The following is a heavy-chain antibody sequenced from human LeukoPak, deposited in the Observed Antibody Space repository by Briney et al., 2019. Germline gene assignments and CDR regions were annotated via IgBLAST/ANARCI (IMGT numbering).Heavy chain of an antibody. J-gene: IGHJ4*02. V-gene: IGHV1-69*06. D-gene: IGHD3-22*01. CDR2: IIPIFAKA. Sequence: SVKVSCKASGGTFSSYAISWVRQAPGQGLEWMGGIIPIFAKANYAQKFQGRVTITADKSTSTVYMELSSLRSEDTAVYYCARDGDDSSGYYWDWGQGTLVTVSS. CDR3: ARDGDDSSGYYWD. CDR1: GGTFSSYA.